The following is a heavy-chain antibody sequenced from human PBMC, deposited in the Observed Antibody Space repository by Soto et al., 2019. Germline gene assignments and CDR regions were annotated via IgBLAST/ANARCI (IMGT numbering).Heavy chain of an antibody. V-gene: IGHV3-23*01. J-gene: IGHJ4*02. CDR2: IGVSEGST. CDR3: AKVMYTWNDVAAFDS. Sequence: GGSLRLSCAASRFTFSNFAMSWVRQAPGKGLEWISSIGVSEGSTYYTDSVRGRFTISRGNSKNTLYLQMNSLRVEDTALYYCAKVMYTWNDVAAFDSWGQGTLVTVSS. D-gene: IGHD1-1*01. CDR1: RFTFSNFA.